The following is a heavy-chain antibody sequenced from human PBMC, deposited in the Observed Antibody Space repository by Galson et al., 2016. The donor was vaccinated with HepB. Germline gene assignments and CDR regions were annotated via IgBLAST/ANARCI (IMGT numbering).Heavy chain of an antibody. D-gene: IGHD1-26*01. J-gene: IGHJ4*02. CDR2: IGAYNENT. V-gene: IGHV1-18*01. Sequence: SVKVSCKAYGNYFTTYGFTWVRQAPEQGLEWMGWIGAYNENTHSAQKFQDRVTLTRNTFTTTVYLELRSLRLDDTAVYYCAAHSGTNSWGRKALDYWGQGTLITVSS. CDR1: GNYFTTYG. CDR3: AAHSGTNSWGRKALDY.